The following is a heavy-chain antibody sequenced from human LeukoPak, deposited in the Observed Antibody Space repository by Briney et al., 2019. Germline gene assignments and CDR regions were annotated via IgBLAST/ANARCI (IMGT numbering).Heavy chain of an antibody. CDR1: GYTFTGYY. D-gene: IGHD1-1*01. V-gene: IGHV1-2*02. Sequence: ASVKVSCKASGYTFTGYYMHWVRQAPGQGLEWMGWINPNSGGTNYAQKFQGRVTMTRDTSISTAYMELSRLRSDDTAVYYCARGQLERRGDFDYWGQGTLVTVSS. J-gene: IGHJ4*02. CDR3: ARGQLERRGDFDY. CDR2: INPNSGGT.